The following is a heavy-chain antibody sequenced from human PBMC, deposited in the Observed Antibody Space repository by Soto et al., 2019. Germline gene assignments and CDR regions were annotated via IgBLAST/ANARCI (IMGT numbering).Heavy chain of an antibody. J-gene: IGHJ4*02. Sequence: SQTLSLTCAISGDSVSSNSASWNWIRQSPSRGLEWLGRTYYSSNCYNDYAVSVKSRITINPDTSKNKFSLQLKSVTPEDTVVYYCARESNILSLAGLDYWGQGTLVTVSS. V-gene: IGHV6-1*01. CDR3: ARESNILSLAGLDY. D-gene: IGHD2-15*01. CDR1: GDSVSSNSAS. CDR2: TYYSSNCYN.